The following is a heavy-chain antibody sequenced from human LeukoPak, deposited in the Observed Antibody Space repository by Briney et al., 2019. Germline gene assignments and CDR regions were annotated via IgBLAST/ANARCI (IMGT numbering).Heavy chain of an antibody. CDR3: ARGSSSLPFDY. D-gene: IGHD6-6*01. Sequence: TSETLSLTCTVSGGSISSSSYYWGWIRQPPGKGLEWIGSIYYSGSTYYNPSLKSRVTISVDTSKNQFSLKLSSVTAADTAVYYCARGSSSLPFDYWGQGTLVTVSS. J-gene: IGHJ4*02. CDR1: GGSISSSSYY. V-gene: IGHV4-39*07. CDR2: IYYSGST.